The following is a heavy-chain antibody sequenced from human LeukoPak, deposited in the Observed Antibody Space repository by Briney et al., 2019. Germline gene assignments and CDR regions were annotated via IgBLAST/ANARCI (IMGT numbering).Heavy chain of an antibody. D-gene: IGHD6-13*01. CDR3: ARDFYSSPDY. Sequence: ASVKVSCKASGYTITNYGISWVRQAPGQGLEWMGWISAYNANTYYAQKLQGRVTMTTDTSTSTAYMELRSLRSDDTAVYYCARDFYSSPDYWGQGTLVTVSS. CDR1: GYTITNYG. V-gene: IGHV1-18*01. CDR2: ISAYNANT. J-gene: IGHJ4*02.